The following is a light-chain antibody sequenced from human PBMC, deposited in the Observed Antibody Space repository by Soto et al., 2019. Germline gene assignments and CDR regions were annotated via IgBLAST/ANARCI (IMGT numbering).Light chain of an antibody. J-gene: IGLJ1*01. Sequence: QSALTQPASVSGSPGQSITISCTGTSSDVGGYNYVSWYQQHPGKAPKLMIYDVSNRPSGVSNRFSGSKSGNTASLTISGLQAEDEADYYCSSYRSSSTYVFGTGTKLT. CDR1: SSDVGGYNY. CDR3: SSYRSSSTYV. V-gene: IGLV2-14*01. CDR2: DVS.